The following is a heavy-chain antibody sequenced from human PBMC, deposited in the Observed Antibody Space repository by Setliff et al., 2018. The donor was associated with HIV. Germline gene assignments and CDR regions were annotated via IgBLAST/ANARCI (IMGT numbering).Heavy chain of an antibody. CDR2: IIPILGIA. Sequence: GASVKVSCKASGGTFSSYAISWVRQAPGQGLEWMGGIIPILGIANYAQKFQGRLTITRDTSASTAYMELSSLRSEDTAVYYCARYHSSGWVWFDPWGQGTLVTVSS. D-gene: IGHD6-19*01. V-gene: IGHV1-69*10. J-gene: IGHJ5*02. CDR3: ARYHSSGWVWFDP. CDR1: GGTFSSYA.